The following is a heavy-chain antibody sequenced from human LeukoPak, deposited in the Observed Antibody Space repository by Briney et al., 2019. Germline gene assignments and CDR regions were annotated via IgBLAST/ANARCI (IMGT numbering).Heavy chain of an antibody. CDR2: IRGSGDYS. CDR1: GFTFSGCS. CDR3: AKGLFDWLSDTDY. V-gene: IGHV3-23*01. Sequence: GGSLRLPCAASGFTFSGCSMSWARQAPGKGLEWVSAIRGSGDYSYYADSVKGRFTISRDNSKNTLYLQMNTLRAEDTAIYYCAKGLFDWLSDTDYWGQGTLVTVSS. J-gene: IGHJ4*02. D-gene: IGHD3-9*01.